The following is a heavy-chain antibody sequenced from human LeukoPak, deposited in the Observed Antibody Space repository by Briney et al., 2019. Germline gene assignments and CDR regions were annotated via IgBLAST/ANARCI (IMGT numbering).Heavy chain of an antibody. CDR1: GFTFSSYG. J-gene: IGHJ4*02. D-gene: IGHD1-26*01. Sequence: GSLRLSCAASGFTFSSYGMHWVRQAPGKGLEWVTFISYDGSHKYYTDSVKGRFTISRDNSKNTLYLQMNSLRADDTAVYFCAKDTGTGELLSVGDYWGQGTLVTVSS. CDR2: ISYDGSHK. CDR3: AKDTGTGELLSVGDY. V-gene: IGHV3-30*18.